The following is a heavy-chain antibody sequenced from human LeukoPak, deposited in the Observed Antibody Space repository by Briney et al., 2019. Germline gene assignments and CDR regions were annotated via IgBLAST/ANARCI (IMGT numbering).Heavy chain of an antibody. Sequence: GGSLRLSCAASGFTFSSYSMNWVRQAPGKGLEWVSSMRSSCGYIYYADSVKGRFTISRDNAKNSLYLQMNSLRAEDTAVYYCARDNTITSSGWPDGGDHYYYGMDVWGQGTTVTVS. J-gene: IGHJ6*02. D-gene: IGHD6-19*01. V-gene: IGHV3-21*01. CDR3: ARDNTITSSGWPDGGDHYYYGMDV. CDR1: GFTFSSYS. CDR2: MRSSCGYI.